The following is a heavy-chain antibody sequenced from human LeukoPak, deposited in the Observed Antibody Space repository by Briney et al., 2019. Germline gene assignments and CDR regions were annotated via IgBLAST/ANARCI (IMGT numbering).Heavy chain of an antibody. D-gene: IGHD4-23*01. CDR2: ISTCDNTI. V-gene: IGHV3-11*01. CDR3: ARGARWAYYLDY. Sequence: GGSLRLSCTASGFTFSDYYMSWIRQTPGKGLEWLSYISTCDNTIQYADSVKGRFTISRDNANNSVFLQMNNLRPEDSSIYYCARGARWAYYLDYWGQGSLVTVFS. CDR1: GFTFSDYY. J-gene: IGHJ4*02.